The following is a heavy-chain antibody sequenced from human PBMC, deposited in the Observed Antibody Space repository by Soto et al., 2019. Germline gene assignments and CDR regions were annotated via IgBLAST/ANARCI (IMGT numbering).Heavy chain of an antibody. CDR3: ARFSGIAVAGRPPRCDY. CDR2: IIPIFGTA. Sequence: EASVKVSCKASGGTFSSYAISWVRQAPGQGLEWMGGIIPIFGTANYAQKFQGRVTITADETTSTAYMELSSLRSEDTAVYYCARFSGIAVAGRPPRCDYWGQGTMGTVSS. CDR1: GGTFSSYA. V-gene: IGHV1-69*13. D-gene: IGHD6-19*01. J-gene: IGHJ4*02.